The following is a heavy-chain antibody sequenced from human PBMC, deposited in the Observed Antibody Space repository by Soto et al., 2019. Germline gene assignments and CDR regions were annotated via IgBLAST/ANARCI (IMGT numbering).Heavy chain of an antibody. CDR3: AKEYSSGWYYFDY. CDR1: GFTFSSYG. J-gene: IGHJ4*02. CDR2: ISYDGSNK. V-gene: IGHV3-30*18. D-gene: IGHD6-19*01. Sequence: QVQLVESGGGVVQPGRSLRLSCAASGFTFSSYGMHWVRQAQGKGLEWVAVISYDGSNKYYADSVKGRFTISRDNTKNTLYLQMNSLRAEDTAVYYCAKEYSSGWYYFDYWGQGTLVTVSS.